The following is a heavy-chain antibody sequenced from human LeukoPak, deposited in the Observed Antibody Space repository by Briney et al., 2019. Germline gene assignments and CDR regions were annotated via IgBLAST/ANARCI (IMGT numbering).Heavy chain of an antibody. Sequence: ASVKVSCKASGYTFTAYHLHWVRQAPGQGLEWMGWINPNNGGTNYAQKFQGRVTMTRDTSISTAYMGLNRLRSDDTAVYYCAREMSATVTPFDYWGQGTLVTVSS. V-gene: IGHV1-2*02. CDR2: INPNNGGT. CDR1: GYTFTAYH. J-gene: IGHJ4*02. D-gene: IGHD4-17*01. CDR3: AREMSATVTPFDY.